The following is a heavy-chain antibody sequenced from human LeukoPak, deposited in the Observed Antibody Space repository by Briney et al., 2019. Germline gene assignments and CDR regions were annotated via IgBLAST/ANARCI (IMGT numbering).Heavy chain of an antibody. CDR3: AKGDLYSSSWEYFHH. J-gene: IGHJ1*01. V-gene: IGHV3-23*01. CDR1: GFTFSSYA. CDR2: ISDSGGNT. Sequence: PGGSLRLSCAASGFTFSSYAMSWVRQAPGKGLEWVSEISDSGGNTYYADSVKGRFTISRDNSKNTLYLQMNSLRAEDTALYYCAKGDLYSSSWEYFHHWGQGTLVTASS. D-gene: IGHD6-13*01.